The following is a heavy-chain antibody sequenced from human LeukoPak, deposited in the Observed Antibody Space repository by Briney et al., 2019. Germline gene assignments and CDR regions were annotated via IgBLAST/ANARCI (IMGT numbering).Heavy chain of an antibody. CDR3: ARDQAYLYYFDY. V-gene: IGHV1-3*01. CDR1: GYTFTSYG. CDR2: INAGNGNT. J-gene: IGHJ4*02. D-gene: IGHD2/OR15-2a*01. Sequence: ASVKVSCKASGYTFTSYGISWVRQAPGQRLEWMGWINAGNGNTKYSQKFQGRVTITRDTSASTAYMELSSLRSEDTAVYYCARDQAYLYYFDYWGQGTLVTVSS.